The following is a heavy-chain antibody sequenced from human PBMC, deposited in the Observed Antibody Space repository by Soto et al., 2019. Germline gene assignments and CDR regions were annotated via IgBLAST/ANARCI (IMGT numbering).Heavy chain of an antibody. J-gene: IGHJ5*02. CDR1: GYTFTSYD. Sequence: QVQLVQSGAEVKKPGASVKVSCKASGYTFTSYDINWVRQATGQGLEWMGWMNPNSGNTGYAQKFQGRVTMTRNTSISTAYMDLSSLRSEDTAVYYCARDRITMVRGPGWFDPWGQGTLVTVSS. CDR2: MNPNSGNT. D-gene: IGHD3-10*01. V-gene: IGHV1-8*01. CDR3: ARDRITMVRGPGWFDP.